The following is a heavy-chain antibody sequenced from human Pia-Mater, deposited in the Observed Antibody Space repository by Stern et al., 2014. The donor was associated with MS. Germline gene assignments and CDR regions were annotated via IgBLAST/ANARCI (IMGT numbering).Heavy chain of an antibody. CDR3: ARESQGYYETNYYYSYGMDV. Sequence: VQLVESGGGLVQPGGSLRLSCADSEFTFSSHWMSWVRQAQGKGLEWVANIKRDGSETYYGDSVKGRFTISRDNAKSSLYLQMNSLRVEDTAVYYCARESQGYYETNYYYSYGMDVWGQGTTVTVSS. CDR1: EFTFSSHW. CDR2: IKRDGSET. J-gene: IGHJ6*02. D-gene: IGHD3-22*01. V-gene: IGHV3-7*01.